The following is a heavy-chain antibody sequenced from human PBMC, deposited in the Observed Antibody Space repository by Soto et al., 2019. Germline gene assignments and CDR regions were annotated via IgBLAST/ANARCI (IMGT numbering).Heavy chain of an antibody. D-gene: IGHD2-2*01. V-gene: IGHV4-59*08. CDR3: ARLACSSTRCFAYFDY. J-gene: IGHJ4*02. Sequence: SETLSLTCAVSGGSISGYYWSWIRQPPGKGLEWIGYIYSSGSTDYNPSLQSRVSISVDASKNQFSLKLSSMTAADTAVYYCARLACSSTRCFAYFDYWGQGALVTVSS. CDR2: IYSSGST. CDR1: GGSISGYY.